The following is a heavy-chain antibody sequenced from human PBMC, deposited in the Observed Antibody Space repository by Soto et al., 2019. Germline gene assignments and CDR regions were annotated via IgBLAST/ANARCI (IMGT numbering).Heavy chain of an antibody. CDR3: ATSGGGWYLY. CDR2: LNPNSGDT. V-gene: IGHV1-8*01. CDR1: GYTFSSYD. Sequence: QVQLVQSGAEVKKPGASVKVSCKASGYTFSSYDINWVRQATGQGLAWMGWLNPNSGDTGYAQKFQGRVTLTRNTSINTAYIELSSLTSDDTALYYCATSGGGWYLYWGQGTLVTVSS. D-gene: IGHD6-19*01. J-gene: IGHJ4*02.